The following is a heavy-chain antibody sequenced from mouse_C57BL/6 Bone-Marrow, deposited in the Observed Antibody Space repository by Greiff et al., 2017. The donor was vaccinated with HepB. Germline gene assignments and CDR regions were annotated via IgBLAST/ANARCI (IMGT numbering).Heavy chain of an antibody. CDR3: ARERVGTMGVAPFFDY. V-gene: IGHV1-81*01. Sequence: QVQLQQSGAELARPGASVKLSCKASGYTFTSYGISWVKQRTGQGLEWIGEIYPRSGNTYYNEKFKGETTLTADKSSSTAYRELRSLTSEDSAVYICARERVGTMGVAPFFDYWGQGTTLTVSS. CDR1: GYTFTSYG. CDR2: IYPRSGNT. D-gene: IGHD1-1*01. J-gene: IGHJ2*01.